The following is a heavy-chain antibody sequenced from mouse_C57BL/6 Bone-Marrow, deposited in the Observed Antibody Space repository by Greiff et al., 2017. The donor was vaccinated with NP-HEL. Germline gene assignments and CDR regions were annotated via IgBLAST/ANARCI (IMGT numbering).Heavy chain of an antibody. CDR3: AVWLRGDYYAMDY. J-gene: IGHJ4*01. Sequence: EVQVVESGGDLVKPGGSLKLSCAASGFTFSSYGMSWVRQTPDKRLEWVATISSGGSYTYYPDSVKGRFTISSDNAKNTLYLQMSSLKSEDTAMYYCAVWLRGDYYAMDYWGQGTSVTVSS. CDR2: ISSGGSYT. V-gene: IGHV5-6*01. D-gene: IGHD2-2*01. CDR1: GFTFSSYG.